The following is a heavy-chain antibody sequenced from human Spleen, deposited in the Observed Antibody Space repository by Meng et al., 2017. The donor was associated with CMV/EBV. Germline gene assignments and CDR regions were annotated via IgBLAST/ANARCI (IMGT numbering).Heavy chain of an antibody. CDR3: AREGSYDYVWGSYRWDYFDY. D-gene: IGHD3-16*02. J-gene: IGHJ4*02. CDR2: IYYSGST. V-gene: IGHV4-59*01. Sequence: SETLSLTCTVSAGSISSFYCNWIRQPPGKGLEWIGYIYYSGSTNYNPSLKSRVTISVDTSNNQFSLKLSSVTAADTAVYYCAREGSYDYVWGSYRWDYFDYWGQGTLVTVSS. CDR1: AGSISSFY.